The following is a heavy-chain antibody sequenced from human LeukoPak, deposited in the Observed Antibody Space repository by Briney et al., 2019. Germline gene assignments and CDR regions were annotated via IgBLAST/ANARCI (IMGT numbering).Heavy chain of an antibody. Sequence: PGRSLRLSCAASGFTFSSYAMHWVRQAPGKGLEYVSAISSNGGSTYYANSVKGRFTISRDNSKNTLYLQMGSLRAEDMAVYYCARDEGLIGAGYYYYGMDVWGQGTTVTASS. J-gene: IGHJ6*02. V-gene: IGHV3-64*01. CDR1: GFTFSSYA. CDR2: ISSNGGST. D-gene: IGHD2-8*01. CDR3: ARDEGLIGAGYYYYGMDV.